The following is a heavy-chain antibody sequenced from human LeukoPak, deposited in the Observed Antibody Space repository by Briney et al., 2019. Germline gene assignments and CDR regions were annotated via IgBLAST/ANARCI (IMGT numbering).Heavy chain of an antibody. D-gene: IGHD2-15*01. J-gene: IGHJ4*02. CDR2: ISDSGGYT. V-gene: IGHV3-23*01. Sequence: GGSLRLSCAASGFTFSSYSMSWVRQAPGKGLEWVSVISDSGGYTYYADSVKGRFTISRDNSKNTLYLQMNSLSAGDTAVYYCAKYIVATNSNLVAATRRYFDYWGQGTLVTVSS. CDR1: GFTFSSYS. CDR3: AKYIVATNSNLVAATRRYFDY.